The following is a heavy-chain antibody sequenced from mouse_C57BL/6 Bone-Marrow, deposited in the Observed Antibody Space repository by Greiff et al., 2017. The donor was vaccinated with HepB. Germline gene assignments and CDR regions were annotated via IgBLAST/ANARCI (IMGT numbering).Heavy chain of an antibody. CDR2: IDPETGGT. D-gene: IGHD1-1*01. Sequence: LVESGAELVRPGASVTLSCKASGYTFTDYEMHWVKQTPVHGLEWIGAIDPETGGTAYNQKFKGKAILTADKSSSTAYMELRSLTSEDSAVYYCTRVYYYGRKDYWGQGTTLTVSS. V-gene: IGHV1-15*01. CDR3: TRVYYYGRKDY. CDR1: GYTFTDYE. J-gene: IGHJ2*01.